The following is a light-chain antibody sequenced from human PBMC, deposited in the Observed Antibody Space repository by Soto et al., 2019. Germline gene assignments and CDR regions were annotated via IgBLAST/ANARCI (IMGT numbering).Light chain of an antibody. V-gene: IGLV2-11*01. CDR1: SSDVGGYNY. CDR3: CSYAGSYSYV. CDR2: DVS. J-gene: IGLJ1*01. Sequence: QSVLTQPRSVSGSPGQSVTISCTGTSSDVGGYNYVSWYQQHPGKAPKLIIYDVSKQPSGVTDRFSGSKSGNTASLTISGIQAEDEADYYCCSYAGSYSYVFGTGTKVTVL.